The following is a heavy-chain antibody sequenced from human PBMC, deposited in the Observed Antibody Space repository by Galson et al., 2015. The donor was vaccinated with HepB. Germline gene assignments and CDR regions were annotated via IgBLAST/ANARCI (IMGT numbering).Heavy chain of an antibody. J-gene: IGHJ3*02. CDR3: ARGGYYDSSGYSGENAFDI. CDR1: GYTFTSYY. V-gene: IGHV1-46*01. CDR2: INPSGGST. D-gene: IGHD3-22*01. Sequence: SVKVSCKASGYTFTSYYMHWVRQAPGQGLEWMGIINPSGGSTSYAQKFQGRVTMTRDTSTSTVYMELSSLRSEDTAVYYCARGGYYDSSGYSGENAFDIWGQGTVVTVSS.